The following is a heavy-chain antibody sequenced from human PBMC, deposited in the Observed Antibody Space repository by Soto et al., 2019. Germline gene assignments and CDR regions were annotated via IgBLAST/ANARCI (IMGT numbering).Heavy chain of an antibody. CDR3: ARGRKKRHFYNYGLDV. CDR2: INDSGYV. J-gene: IGHJ6*02. Sequence: ASETLSLTCAVYVGSFSGYYWNWVRQSQEKGLEWIGEINDSGYVKYNPSLKNRVTMAVDTAKNQFSVTLTSVTAADTAVYFCARGRKKRHFYNYGLDVWGQGTTVTVSS. CDR1: VGSFSGYY. V-gene: IGHV4-34*01.